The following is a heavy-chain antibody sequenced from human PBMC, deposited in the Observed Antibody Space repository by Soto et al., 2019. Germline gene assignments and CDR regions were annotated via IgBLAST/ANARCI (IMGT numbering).Heavy chain of an antibody. V-gene: IGHV4-34*01. CDR2: INHSGST. Sequence: PSETLSLTCAVYGGSFSCYYWSWIRQPPGKGLEWIGEINHSGSTNYNPSLKSRVTISVDTSKNQFSLKLSSVTAADTAVYYCARGDYGGNSINYWGQGTLVTVS. CDR1: GGSFSCYY. D-gene: IGHD4-17*01. J-gene: IGHJ4*02. CDR3: ARGDYGGNSINY.